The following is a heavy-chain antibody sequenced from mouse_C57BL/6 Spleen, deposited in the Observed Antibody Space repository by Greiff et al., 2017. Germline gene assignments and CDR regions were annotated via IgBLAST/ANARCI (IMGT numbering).Heavy chain of an antibody. D-gene: IGHD1-1*01. CDR1: GYTFTDYY. Sequence: VQLQQSGPELVKPGASVKISCKASGYTFTDYYMNWVKQSHGKSLEWIGDINPNNGGTSYNQKFKGKATLTVDKSSSTAYMELRSLTSEDSAVYYCARPGGSGPWFAYWGQGTLVTVSA. J-gene: IGHJ3*01. V-gene: IGHV1-26*01. CDR2: INPNNGGT. CDR3: ARPGGSGPWFAY.